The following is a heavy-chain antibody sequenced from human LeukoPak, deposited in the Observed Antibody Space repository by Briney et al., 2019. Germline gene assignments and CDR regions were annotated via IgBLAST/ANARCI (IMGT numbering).Heavy chain of an antibody. CDR1: GYTFTSYY. V-gene: IGHV1-46*01. CDR2: INPSGGST. J-gene: IGHJ4*02. D-gene: IGHD3-22*01. Sequence: ASVKVSCKASGYTFTSYYMHWVRQAPGQGLEWIGIINPSGGSTSYAQKFQGRVTMTRDTSTSTVYMELSSLRAEDTAVYYCARGLVHDTSGYYSDYWGQGTLVTVSS. CDR3: ARGLVHDTSGYYSDY.